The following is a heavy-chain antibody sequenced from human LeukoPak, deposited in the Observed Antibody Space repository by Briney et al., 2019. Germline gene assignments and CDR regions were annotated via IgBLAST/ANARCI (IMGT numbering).Heavy chain of an antibody. J-gene: IGHJ4*02. CDR3: ATDLVVPAAISYFDY. CDR2: ISGSGGST. D-gene: IGHD2-2*01. CDR1: GFTFSSYA. V-gene: IGHV3-23*01. Sequence: GGSLRLSCAASGFTFSSYAMSWVRHAPGKGLEWVSAISGSGGSTYYADSVKGRFTISRDNSKNTLYLQMNSLRAEDTAVYYCATDLVVPAAISYFDYWGQGTLVTVSS.